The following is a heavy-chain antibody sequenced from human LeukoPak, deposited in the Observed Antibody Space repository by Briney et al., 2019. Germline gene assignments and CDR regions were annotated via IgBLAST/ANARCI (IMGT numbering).Heavy chain of an antibody. J-gene: IGHJ6*03. D-gene: IGHD2-2*01. V-gene: IGHV3-7*01. CDR2: IKQDGSEK. CDR3: ARELGYCSSTSCYEGNMDV. Sequence: PGGSLRFSCAASEFTFSSYWMSWVRQAPGKGLEWVASIKQDGSEKYYVDSVRGRFTISRDNAKNSLYLQMNSLRAEDTAVYYCARELGYCSSTSCYEGNMDVWGKGTTVTVSS. CDR1: EFTFSSYW.